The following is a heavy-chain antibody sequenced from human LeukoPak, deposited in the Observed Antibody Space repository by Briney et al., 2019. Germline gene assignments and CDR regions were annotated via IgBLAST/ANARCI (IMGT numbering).Heavy chain of an antibody. Sequence: ASVKVSCKASGYTFTSYAMNWVRQAPGQGLEWMGWISTYNGDTKYAQEFQDRVTMTTDTSTSTAYLEMRRLRFDDTAVYFCARERDTALAPYLDYWGQGTLLTVSS. CDR3: ARERDTALAPYLDY. D-gene: IGHD5-18*01. CDR2: ISTYNGDT. CDR1: GYTFTSYA. V-gene: IGHV1-18*01. J-gene: IGHJ4*02.